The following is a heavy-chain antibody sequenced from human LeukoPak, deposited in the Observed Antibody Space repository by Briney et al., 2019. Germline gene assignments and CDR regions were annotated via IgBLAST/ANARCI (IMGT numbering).Heavy chain of an antibody. Sequence: SETLSLTCTVSGGSISSYYWSWIRQPPGKGLEWIGYIYYSGSTNYNPSLKSRVTISVDTSKNQFSLKLSSVTAADTAVYYCARAFIPGNSVINYYYYGMDVWGQGTTVTVSS. J-gene: IGHJ6*02. CDR2: IYYSGST. V-gene: IGHV4-59*01. CDR3: ARAFIPGNSVINYYYYGMDV. D-gene: IGHD4-4*01. CDR1: GGSISSYY.